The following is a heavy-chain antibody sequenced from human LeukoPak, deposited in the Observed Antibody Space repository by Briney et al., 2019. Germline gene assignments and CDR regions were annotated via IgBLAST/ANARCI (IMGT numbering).Heavy chain of an antibody. CDR2: INHSGST. D-gene: IGHD3-10*01. Sequence: SETLSLTCAVSGGSFSGYSWSWIRQPPGKGLEWIGEINHSGSTNYNPSLKSRVTISVDTSKNQFSLKLSSVTAADTAVYYCARVRKRKLLLWFGELFTRWFDPWGQGTLVTVSS. J-gene: IGHJ5*02. CDR1: GGSFSGYS. CDR3: ARVRKRKLLLWFGELFTRWFDP. V-gene: IGHV4-34*01.